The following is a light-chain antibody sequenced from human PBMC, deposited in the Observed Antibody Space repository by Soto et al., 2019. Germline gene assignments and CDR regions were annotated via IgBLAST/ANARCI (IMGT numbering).Light chain of an antibody. CDR1: QTVNNNY. V-gene: IGKV3-20*01. CDR2: GAS. CDR3: QQYGNSRT. J-gene: IGKJ1*01. Sequence: EIVLTQSPGTLSLSPGERDTLSCRASQTVNNNYLAWYQQKPGQAPRLFIYGASTRATGIPDRFSGSGSGTDFTLTISRLEPEDFAMYYCQQYGNSRTFGQGTKVDIK.